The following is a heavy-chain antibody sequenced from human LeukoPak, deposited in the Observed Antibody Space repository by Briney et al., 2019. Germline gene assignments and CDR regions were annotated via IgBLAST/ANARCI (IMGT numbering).Heavy chain of an antibody. CDR2: IIPIFGTA. J-gene: IGHJ3*02. CDR1: GGTFSSYA. CDR3: ATNANCGGDRSHLGNDAFDI. Sequence: GASVKVSCKASGGTFSSYAISWVRQAPGQGLEWMGGIIPIFGTANYAQKFQGRVTITTDESTSTAYMELSSLRSKDTAVYYCATNANCGGDRSHLGNDAFDIWGQGTMVTVSS. D-gene: IGHD2-21*02. V-gene: IGHV1-69*05.